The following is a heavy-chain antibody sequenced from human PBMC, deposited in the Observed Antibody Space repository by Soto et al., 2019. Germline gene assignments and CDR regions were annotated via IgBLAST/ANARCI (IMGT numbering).Heavy chain of an antibody. D-gene: IGHD5-18*01. J-gene: IGHJ4*02. CDR1: GYTFTSYY. V-gene: IGHV1-46*01. CDR2: INPNGGST. Sequence: ASVKVSCKASGYTFTSYYMHWVRQAPGQGLEWMGIINPNGGSTSYAQKFQGRVTMTRDTSTSTVYMELSSLRSEDTAVYYCARARGTTRKTWIQLWLHDYFDYWGQGTLVTVSS. CDR3: ARARGTTRKTWIQLWLHDYFDY.